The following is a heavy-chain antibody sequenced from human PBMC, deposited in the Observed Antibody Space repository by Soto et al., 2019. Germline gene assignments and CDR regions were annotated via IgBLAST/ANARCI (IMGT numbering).Heavy chain of an antibody. V-gene: IGHV3-23*01. J-gene: IGHJ1*01. Sequence: EVQLLESGGGLVQPGGSLRLSCADSGFTFSTYAMSWVRQAPGKGLEWVSTIGESGTNTYYADSVKGRFTISRDNSKNTLTLQMISLRAEDTALHYCANWYRGSPPYFLPWGQGTLVTV. CDR3: ANWYRGSPPYFLP. CDR1: GFTFSTYA. D-gene: IGHD1-26*01. CDR2: IGESGTNT.